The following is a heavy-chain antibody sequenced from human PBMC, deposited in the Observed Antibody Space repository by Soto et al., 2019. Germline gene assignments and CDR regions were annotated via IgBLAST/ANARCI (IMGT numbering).Heavy chain of an antibody. J-gene: IGHJ6*02. V-gene: IGHV3-15*01. CDR2: IKSKTDGGTT. CDR3: TTGLAGYYYYYGMDV. D-gene: IGHD3-3*02. Sequence: EVQLVESGGGLVKPGGSLRLSCAASGFTFSNAWMSWVRQAPGKGLEWDGRIKSKTDGGTTDYAAPVKGRFTISRDDSKNTLYLQMNSLKPEDTAVYYCTTGLAGYYYYYGMDVWGQGTTVTVSS. CDR1: GFTFSNAW.